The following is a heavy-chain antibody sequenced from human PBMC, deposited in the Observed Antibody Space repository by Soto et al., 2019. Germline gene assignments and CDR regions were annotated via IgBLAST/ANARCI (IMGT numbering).Heavy chain of an antibody. CDR1: GGSISSYY. D-gene: IGHD3-22*01. CDR3: ARVDSSGYYYAFDI. CDR2: IYYSGST. V-gene: IGHV4-59*01. J-gene: IGHJ3*02. Sequence: ETLSLTCTVSGGSISSYYWSWIRQPPGKGLEWIGYIYYSGSTNYNPSLKSRVTISVDTSKNQFSLKLSSVTAADTAVYYCARVDSSGYYYAFDIWGQGTMVTVSS.